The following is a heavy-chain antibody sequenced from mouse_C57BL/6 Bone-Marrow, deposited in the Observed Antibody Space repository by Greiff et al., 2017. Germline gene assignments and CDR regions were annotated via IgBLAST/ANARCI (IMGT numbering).Heavy chain of an antibody. J-gene: IGHJ1*03. CDR2: IDPSDSYT. Sequence: QVQLQQPGAELVMPGASVKLSCKASGYTFTSYWMHWVKQRPGQGLEWIGEIDPSDSYTNYNQKFKGKSTLTVDKSSSTAYMQLSSLTSEDSAVYYCATRTTVVGHWYCDVWGTGTTVTVSS. V-gene: IGHV1-69*01. CDR1: GYTFTSYW. CDR3: ATRTTVVGHWYCDV. D-gene: IGHD1-1*01.